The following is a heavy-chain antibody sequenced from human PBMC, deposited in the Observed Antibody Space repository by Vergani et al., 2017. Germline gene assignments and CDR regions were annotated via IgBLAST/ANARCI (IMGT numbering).Heavy chain of an antibody. CDR1: GGSISSDGYY. CDR3: ARDIGSSFDY. D-gene: IGHD2-15*01. CDR2: IYYSGST. J-gene: IGHJ4*02. Sequence: QVQLQESGPGLVKPSQTLSLTCTVSGGSISSDGYYWSWIRQHPGRGLEWIGYIYYSGSTYYNPSLKSRVTISVDTSKNQFYLKLSSVTAADTAVYYCARDIGSSFDYWGQGTLVTVSS. V-gene: IGHV4-31*03.